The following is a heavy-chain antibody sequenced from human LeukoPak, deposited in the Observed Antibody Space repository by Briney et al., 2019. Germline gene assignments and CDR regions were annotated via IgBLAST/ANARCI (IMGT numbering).Heavy chain of an antibody. D-gene: IGHD4-11*01. Sequence: KPSETLSLTCAVYGGSFGGYYWNWIRQPPGKGLEWIGYIYYSGSTNYNPSLKSRVTISVDTSKNQFSLKLSSVTAADTAVYYCARGSMTTVINYYYYGMDVWGQGTTVTVSS. CDR3: ARGSMTTVINYYYYGMDV. V-gene: IGHV4-59*01. J-gene: IGHJ6*02. CDR2: IYYSGST. CDR1: GGSFGGYY.